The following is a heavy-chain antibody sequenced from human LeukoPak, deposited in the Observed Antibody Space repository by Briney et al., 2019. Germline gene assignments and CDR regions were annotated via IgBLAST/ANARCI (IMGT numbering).Heavy chain of an antibody. D-gene: IGHD2-15*01. J-gene: IGHJ4*02. CDR3: AEGVEVVVAAALDY. Sequence: GGSLRLSCTASGFTFDDYAMHWVRQAPGKGLEWVSGISWNSGSIGYADSVKGRFTISRDNAKNSLYLQMNSLRAEDTALYYCAEGVEVVVAAALDYWGQGTLVTVSS. CDR2: ISWNSGSI. CDR1: GFTFDDYA. V-gene: IGHV3-9*01.